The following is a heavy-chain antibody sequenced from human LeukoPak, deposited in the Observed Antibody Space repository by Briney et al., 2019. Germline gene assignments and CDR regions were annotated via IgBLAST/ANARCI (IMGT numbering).Heavy chain of an antibody. CDR2: IWYDGSNK. D-gene: IGHD2-2*03. V-gene: IGHV3-33*01. CDR3: AREAVAIVVVPAAIRPTYYYYGMDV. CDR1: GFTFSSYG. J-gene: IGHJ6*02. Sequence: PGRSLKLSCAASGFTFSSYGMHWVRQAPGRGLEWVAVIWYDGSNKYYADSVKGRFTISRDNSKNTLYLQMNSLRAEDTAVYYCAREAVAIVVVPAAIRPTYYYYGMDVWGQGTTVNVSS.